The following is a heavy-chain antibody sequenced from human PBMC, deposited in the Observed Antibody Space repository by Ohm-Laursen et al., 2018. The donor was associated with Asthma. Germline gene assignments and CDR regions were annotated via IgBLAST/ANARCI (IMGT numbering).Heavy chain of an antibody. CDR3: ARVGYGGNSGIDY. CDR2: TNPNSGTT. Sequence: GASVKVSCKASGYTFSSYDINWVRQATGQGLEWMGWTNPNSGTTGYARKFQGRVTMTRNTSITTAYMELSSLRSDDTAVYYCARVGYGGNSGIDYWGLGTLVTVTS. CDR1: GYTFSSYD. V-gene: IGHV1-8*01. J-gene: IGHJ4*02. D-gene: IGHD4-23*01.